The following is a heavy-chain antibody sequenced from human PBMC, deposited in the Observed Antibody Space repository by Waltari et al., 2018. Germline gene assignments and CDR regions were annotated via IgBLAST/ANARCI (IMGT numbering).Heavy chain of an antibody. D-gene: IGHD3-3*01. J-gene: IGHJ3*02. CDR2: INHSGST. CDR1: GGSFSGYY. Sequence: QVQLQQWGAGLLKPSETLSLTCAVYGGSFSGYYWSWIRQHPEKGLEWIGEINHSGSTNYNPSLKIRVTISVDTSKNQFSLKLSSVTAADTAVYYCARGPSIFGVVIGYPHAFDIWGQGTMVTVSS. V-gene: IGHV4-34*01. CDR3: ARGPSIFGVVIGYPHAFDI.